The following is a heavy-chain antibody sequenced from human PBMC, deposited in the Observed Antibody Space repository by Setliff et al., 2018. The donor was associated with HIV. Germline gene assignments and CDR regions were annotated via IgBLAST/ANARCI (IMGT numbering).Heavy chain of an antibody. J-gene: IGHJ4*02. CDR2: INPTGGGT. D-gene: IGHD3-9*01. V-gene: IGHV1-2*02. Sequence: ASVKVSCKASGYTFTDHYMHWVRQAPGQGLEWMGWINPTGGGTNYAQKFQGRVTMTRDTSINTAYMEMTRLRSDDTAVYYCARGSLLGYFDWLFPDWGQGTLVTVSS. CDR1: GYTFTDHY. CDR3: ARGSLLGYFDWLFPD.